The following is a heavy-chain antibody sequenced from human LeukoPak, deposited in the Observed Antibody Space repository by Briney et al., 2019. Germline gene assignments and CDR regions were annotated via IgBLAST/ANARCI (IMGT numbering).Heavy chain of an antibody. CDR3: ARAIQSQLLKGYFDY. D-gene: IGHD2-2*01. CDR1: GFNLNSYA. J-gene: IGHJ4*02. CDR2: IRHDEANS. Sequence: GGSLRLSCAVSGFNLNSYAMHWVRQAPGKGLEWVAVIRHDEANSFYADSVRGRFTISRDNSKNTLYLQMNSLTVDDTAVYYCARAIQSQLLKGYFDYWGQGTLVTVSS. V-gene: IGHV3-33*01.